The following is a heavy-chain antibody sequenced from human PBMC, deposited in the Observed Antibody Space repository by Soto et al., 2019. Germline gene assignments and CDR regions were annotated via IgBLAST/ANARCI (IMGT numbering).Heavy chain of an antibody. Sequence: GGSLRLSCAASGFTFSDYYMSWIRQAPGKGLEWISGISGGGGSTYYADTVKGRFTISRDNSKNTLYLQMYSLRAEDAAIYYCANDLRGRGDFWGQGTLVTVSS. D-gene: IGHD3-10*01. CDR3: ANDLRGRGDF. J-gene: IGHJ4*02. CDR1: GFTFSDYY. CDR2: ISGGGGST. V-gene: IGHV3-23*01.